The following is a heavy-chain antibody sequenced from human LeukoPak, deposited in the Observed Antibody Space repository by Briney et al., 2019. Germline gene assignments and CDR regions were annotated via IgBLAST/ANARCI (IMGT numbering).Heavy chain of an antibody. CDR1: GFTFSSYA. J-gene: IGHJ4*02. Sequence: GGSLRLSCAASGFTFSSYAMSWVRQAPGKGLEWVSGISTSGGSTSYADSVKGRFTISRDNPRNTLYMEMNSLRAEDTAVYYCAIMHPYYDGSGYWVRWGQGTLVTVSS. CDR2: ISTSGGST. D-gene: IGHD3-22*01. CDR3: AIMHPYYDGSGYWVR. V-gene: IGHV3-23*01.